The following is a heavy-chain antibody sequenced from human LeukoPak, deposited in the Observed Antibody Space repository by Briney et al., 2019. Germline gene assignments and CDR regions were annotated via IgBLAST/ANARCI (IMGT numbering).Heavy chain of an antibody. Sequence: ASVKVSCKXSGYTFTGYYMHWVRQAPGQGLEWMGWINPNSGGTNYAQKFQGRVTMTRDTSISTAYMELSRLRSDDTAVYYCARNDEYFDWLPSYYYYMDVWGKGTTVTVSS. CDR1: GYTFTGYY. D-gene: IGHD3-9*01. J-gene: IGHJ6*03. V-gene: IGHV1-2*02. CDR2: INPNSGGT. CDR3: ARNDEYFDWLPSYYYYMDV.